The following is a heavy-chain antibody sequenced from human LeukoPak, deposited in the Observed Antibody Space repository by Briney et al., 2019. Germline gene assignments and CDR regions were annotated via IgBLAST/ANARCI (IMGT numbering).Heavy chain of an antibody. CDR3: AKQVTSLVLPPGIFDY. D-gene: IGHD3-10*01. CDR1: GFTFSSYA. V-gene: IGHV3-23*01. CDR2: ISGSGGST. Sequence: PGGSLRLSCAASGFTFSSYAMSWVRQAPGKGLEWVSAISGSGGSTYYADSVKGRSTISRDNSKSTLYLQMNSLRAEDTAVYYCAKQVTSLVLPPGIFDYRGQGTLVTVSS. J-gene: IGHJ4*02.